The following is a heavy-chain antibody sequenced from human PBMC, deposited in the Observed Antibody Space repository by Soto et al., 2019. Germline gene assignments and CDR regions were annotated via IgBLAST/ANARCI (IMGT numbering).Heavy chain of an antibody. D-gene: IGHD2-2*01. CDR3: AKAVGYCSSTSCRDYYYYYGMDV. CDR2: ISYDGSNK. CDR1: GFTFSNYG. J-gene: IGHJ6*02. Sequence: RGSLRLSCAASGFTFSNYGMHWVRQAPGKGLEWVAVISYDGSNKYYSDSVKGRFTISRDNSKNTLYLQMNSLRGEDTAVYNCAKAVGYCSSTSCRDYYYYYGMDVWGQGTTVTVSS. V-gene: IGHV3-30*18.